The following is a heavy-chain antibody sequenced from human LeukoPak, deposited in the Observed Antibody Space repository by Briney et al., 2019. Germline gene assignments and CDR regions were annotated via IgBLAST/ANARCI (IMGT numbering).Heavy chain of an antibody. V-gene: IGHV4-39*07. J-gene: IGHJ1*01. Sequence: KPSETLSLTCTVSGGSITSRIYYWGWIRQPPGKGLEWVGSIDYSGSTYYNPSLKSRVTISVDTSENQFSLKLSSVTAADTAVYYCASRKYYYDSSGFYSEYFQHWGQGTLVTVSS. CDR1: GGSITSRIYY. CDR3: ASRKYYYDSSGFYSEYFQH. CDR2: IDYSGST. D-gene: IGHD3-22*01.